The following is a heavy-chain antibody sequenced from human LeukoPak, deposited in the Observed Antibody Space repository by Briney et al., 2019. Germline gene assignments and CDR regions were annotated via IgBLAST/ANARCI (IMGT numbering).Heavy chain of an antibody. J-gene: IGHJ5*02. CDR3: ARQRPYYYDSSGPKGWFDP. CDR2: IYYSGST. Sequence: KTSETLSLTCTVSGGSISSSSYYWGWIRQPPGKGLEWIGSIYYSGSTYYNPSLKSRVTISVDRSKNQFSLKLSSVTAADTAVYYCARQRPYYYDSSGPKGWFDPWGQGTLVTVSS. D-gene: IGHD3-22*01. V-gene: IGHV4-39*01. CDR1: GGSISSSSYY.